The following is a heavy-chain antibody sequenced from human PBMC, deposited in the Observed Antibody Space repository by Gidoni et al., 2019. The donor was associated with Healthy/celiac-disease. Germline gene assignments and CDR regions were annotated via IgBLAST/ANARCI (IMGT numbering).Heavy chain of an antibody. CDR1: GGSFSGYY. CDR3: ARGLIAAAGLAHYYYYGMDV. J-gene: IGHJ6*02. Sequence: QVQLQQWGAGLLKPSETLSLTCAVYGGSFSGYYWSWIRQPPGKGLEWIGEINHSGSTNYNPSLKSRVTISVDTSKNQFSLKLSSVTAADTAVYYCARGLIAAAGLAHYYYYGMDVWGQGTTVTVSS. CDR2: INHSGST. V-gene: IGHV4-34*01. D-gene: IGHD6-13*01.